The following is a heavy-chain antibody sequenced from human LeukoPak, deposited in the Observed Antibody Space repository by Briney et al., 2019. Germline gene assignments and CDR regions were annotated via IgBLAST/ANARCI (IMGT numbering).Heavy chain of an antibody. J-gene: IGHJ4*02. CDR3: AREGYVILTGNQGAFDY. D-gene: IGHD3-9*01. V-gene: IGHV4-31*03. CDR1: GGSISSGGYY. Sequence: SETLSLTCTVSGGSISSGGYYWSWIRQHPGKGLEWIGYIYYSGSTYYNPSLKSRVTISVDTSKNQFSLKLSSVTAADTAVYYCAREGYVILTGNQGAFDYWGQGTLVTVSS. CDR2: IYYSGST.